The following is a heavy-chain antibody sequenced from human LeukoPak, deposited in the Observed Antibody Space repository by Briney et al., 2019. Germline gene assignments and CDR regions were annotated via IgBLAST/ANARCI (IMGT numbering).Heavy chain of an antibody. CDR3: ASSIAAAGTRPFDY. V-gene: IGHV4-34*01. J-gene: IGHJ4*02. CDR2: INHSGST. Sequence: SETLSLTCAVYGGSFSGYYWSWIRQPPGKGLEWIGEINHSGSTNYNPSLKSRVTISVDTSKNQFSLKLSSVTAADTALYYCASSIAAAGTRPFDYWGQGILVTVSS. D-gene: IGHD6-13*01. CDR1: GGSFSGYY.